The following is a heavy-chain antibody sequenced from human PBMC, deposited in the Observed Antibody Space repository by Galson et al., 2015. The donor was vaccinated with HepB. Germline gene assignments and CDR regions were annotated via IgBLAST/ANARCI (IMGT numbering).Heavy chain of an antibody. Sequence: VKVSCTASGYTFRRHGIRWVRPAPGHGLAWLGWSSTYNGNRNYAQRFQDRLSMTTDTSTTTAYMELTSLRPDDTAVYYCARVHEGSGYFFDFWGQGTLVTVSS. CDR2: SSTYNGNR. CDR1: GYTFRRHG. V-gene: IGHV1-18*04. J-gene: IGHJ4*02. D-gene: IGHD3-3*01. CDR3: ARVHEGSGYFFDF.